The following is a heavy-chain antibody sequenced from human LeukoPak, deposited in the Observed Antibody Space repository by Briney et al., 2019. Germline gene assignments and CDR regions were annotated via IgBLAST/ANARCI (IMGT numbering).Heavy chain of an antibody. V-gene: IGHV4-39*07. CDR3: ANMVVAATSVDY. Sequence: SETLSLTCTVSGGSISSSSYYWGWIRQPPGKGLEWIGSIYYSGSTYYNPSLKSRVTISVDTSKNQFSLKLSSVTAADTAVYYCANMVVAATSVDYWGQGTLATVSS. J-gene: IGHJ4*02. CDR2: IYYSGST. CDR1: GGSISSSSYY. D-gene: IGHD2-15*01.